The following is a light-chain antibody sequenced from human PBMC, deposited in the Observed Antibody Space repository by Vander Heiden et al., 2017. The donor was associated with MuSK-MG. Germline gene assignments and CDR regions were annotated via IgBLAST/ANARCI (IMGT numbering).Light chain of an antibody. CDR1: ILKAYA. CDR3: CSRDRTGNHLEV. CDR2: GGN. J-gene: IGLJ2*01. Sequence: SELTPDPAVSVAVGQTVRTPCQGYILKAYAASWYRVRPGQAPLVVILGGNKRPSGIPDRFSGSRSGDTAFLTITGAQAEDDGDYYCCSRDRTGNHLEVFGGGTKLTVL. V-gene: IGLV3-19*01.